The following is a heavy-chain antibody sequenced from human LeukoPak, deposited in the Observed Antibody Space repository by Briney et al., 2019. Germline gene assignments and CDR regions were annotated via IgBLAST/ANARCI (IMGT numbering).Heavy chain of an antibody. V-gene: IGHV3-33*01. CDR3: ARGGAVAGTDFDY. CDR2: IWYDGNNK. J-gene: IGHJ4*02. CDR1: GFTLTGYG. D-gene: IGHD6-19*01. Sequence: GGSLRLSCAASGFTLTGYGMHWVRQAPGKGLEWVAVIWYDGNNKYYVDSVKGRFTISRDTSKNTLYLQMNSLRGEDTAIYYCARGGAVAGTDFDYWGQGTLVTVSS.